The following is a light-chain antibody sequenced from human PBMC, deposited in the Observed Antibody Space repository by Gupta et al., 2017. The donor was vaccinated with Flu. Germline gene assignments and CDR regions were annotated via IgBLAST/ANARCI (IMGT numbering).Light chain of an antibody. CDR3: QQYKDWPPKYT. CDR2: DIS. J-gene: IGKJ2*01. V-gene: IGKV3-15*01. CDR1: ESVRYN. Sequence: EIVMTQSPATLSLSPGETATLSCRASESVRYNLAWYQQKPGQAPRLLVYDISTRAIGVPARFSGGGSGADFTLTISSLQSEDFAIYYCQQYKDWPPKYTFDHGVRLQIK.